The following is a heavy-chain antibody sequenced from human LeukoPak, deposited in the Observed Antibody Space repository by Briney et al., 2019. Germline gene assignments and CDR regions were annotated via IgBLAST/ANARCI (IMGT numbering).Heavy chain of an antibody. CDR3: ARQRGPYYYDSSGYYLYFDY. D-gene: IGHD3-22*01. J-gene: IGHJ4*02. CDR1: GGSISSSSYY. CDR2: IYYSGST. Sequence: SETLSLTCTVSGGSISSSSYYWGWIRQPPGKGLEWIGSIYYSGSTYYNPPLKSRVTISVDTSKNQFSLKLSSVTAADTAVYYCARQRGPYYYDSSGYYLYFDYWGQGTLVTVSS. V-gene: IGHV4-39*01.